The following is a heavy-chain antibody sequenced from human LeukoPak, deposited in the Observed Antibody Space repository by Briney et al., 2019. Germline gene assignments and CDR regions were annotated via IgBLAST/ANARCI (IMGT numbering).Heavy chain of an antibody. V-gene: IGHV3-30-3*01. Sequence: GGSLRLSCAASGFTFSSYAMHWVRQAPGKGLEWVAVISYDGSSKYYADSVKGRFTISRDNSKNTLYLQMNSLRAEDTAVYYCARDRDGYNPWALFYYYYGMDVWGQGTTVTVSS. D-gene: IGHD5-24*01. CDR2: ISYDGSSK. CDR1: GFTFSSYA. CDR3: ARDRDGYNPWALFYYYYGMDV. J-gene: IGHJ6*02.